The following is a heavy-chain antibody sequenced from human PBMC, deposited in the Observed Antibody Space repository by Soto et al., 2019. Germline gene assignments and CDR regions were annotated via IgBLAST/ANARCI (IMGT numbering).Heavy chain of an antibody. J-gene: IGHJ4*02. D-gene: IGHD1-7*01. CDR3: ASRDPGTSVDY. Sequence: QVQLQESGPGLVKPSGTLSLTCAVSGGSFTSNNWWTWVRHPQGQGLEWIGKFYRTGSTNYNPSLKSRVTISLDKSENQFSLKVTSLTAADTAVYYCASRDPGTSVDYWGQGTLVTVSS. CDR2: FYRTGST. V-gene: IGHV4-4*02. CDR1: GGSFTSNNW.